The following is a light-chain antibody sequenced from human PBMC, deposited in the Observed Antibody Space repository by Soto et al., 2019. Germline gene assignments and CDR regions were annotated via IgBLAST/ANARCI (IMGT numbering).Light chain of an antibody. CDR3: QHLDSYST. J-gene: IGKJ5*01. Sequence: DIQLTQSQSFLSASVGDRVTITCRTSQGISSYLAWYQQKPGKAPKLLIYAASTLQSGVPSRFSGSGSGTEFTLTISSLQPEDFATYYCQHLDSYSTFGRGPRLEIK. CDR2: AAS. CDR1: QGISSY. V-gene: IGKV1-9*01.